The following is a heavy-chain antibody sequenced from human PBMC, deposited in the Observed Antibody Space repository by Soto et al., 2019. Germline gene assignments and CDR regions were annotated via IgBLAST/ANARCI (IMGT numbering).Heavy chain of an antibody. J-gene: IGHJ5*01. CDR1: GFSFSSYT. Sequence: EVQLVESGGGLAKPGESLRLSCAASGFSFSSYTMNWVRQAPGQGLQWVSSITNRGTHTYSADSVKGRFTTSRDNDKNSLYLQMNNLRAEDTAIYFCARAHEVAWFDSWGLGTLVTVTS. CDR2: ITNRGTHT. CDR3: ARAHEVAWFDS. D-gene: IGHD2-15*01. V-gene: IGHV3-21*01.